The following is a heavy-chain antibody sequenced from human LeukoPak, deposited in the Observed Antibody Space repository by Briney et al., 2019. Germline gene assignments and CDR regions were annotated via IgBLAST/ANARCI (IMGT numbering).Heavy chain of an antibody. J-gene: IGHJ4*02. CDR3: ARGARWAYYFDY. CDR1: GFTFSSYD. D-gene: IGHD4-23*01. V-gene: IGHV3-21*04. Sequence: GGSLRLSCAASGFTFSSYDMKWVRQVPGKGLEWVSSISTSSSTLYYADSVKGLFTITSNNDKNSLLQLMNQLTAEASAIYYGARGARWAYYFDYWGQGSLVTVSS. CDR2: ISTSSSTL.